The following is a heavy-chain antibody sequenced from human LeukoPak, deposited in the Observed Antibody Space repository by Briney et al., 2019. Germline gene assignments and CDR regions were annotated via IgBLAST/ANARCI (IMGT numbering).Heavy chain of an antibody. CDR3: ASLKAAGHRAVLFDP. V-gene: IGHV4-59*01. Sequence: SETLSLTCTVSGGSISSYYWSWIRQPPGKGLEWIGYIYYSGSTNYNPSLKSRVTKSVDTSKNQFSLKLSSVTAADTAVYYCASLKAAGHRAVLFDPGGQGTLVTVSS. J-gene: IGHJ5*02. CDR2: IYYSGST. D-gene: IGHD6-13*01. CDR1: GGSISSYY.